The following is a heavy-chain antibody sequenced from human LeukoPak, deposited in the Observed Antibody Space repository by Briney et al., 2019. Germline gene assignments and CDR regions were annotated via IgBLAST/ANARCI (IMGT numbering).Heavy chain of an antibody. CDR1: GFTFSSYG. V-gene: IGHV3-33*01. Sequence: GGSLRLSCAASGFTFSSYGMHWVRQAPGKGLEWVAVIWYDGSNKYYADSVKGRFTISRDNSKNTLYLQMNSLRAEDTAVYYCARAYYDSTLDYWGQGTLVTVSS. D-gene: IGHD3-22*01. J-gene: IGHJ4*02. CDR2: IWYDGSNK. CDR3: ARAYYDSTLDY.